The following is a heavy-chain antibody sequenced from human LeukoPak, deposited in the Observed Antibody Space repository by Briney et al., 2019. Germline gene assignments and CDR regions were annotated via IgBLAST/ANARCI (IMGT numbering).Heavy chain of an antibody. CDR3: ARGGSYPTHYYYYGMDV. Sequence: PGGSLRLSCAASGFTFSSYAMHWVRQAPGKGLEWVAVISYDGSNKYYADSVKGRFTISRDNSKNTLYLQMNSLRAEDTAVYYCARGGSYPTHYYYYGMDVWGQGTTVTVSS. J-gene: IGHJ6*02. CDR2: ISYDGSNK. V-gene: IGHV3-30*04. CDR1: GFTFSSYA. D-gene: IGHD1-26*01.